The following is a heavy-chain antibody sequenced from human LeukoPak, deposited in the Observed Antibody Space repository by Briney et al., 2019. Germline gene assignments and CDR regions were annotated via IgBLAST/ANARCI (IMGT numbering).Heavy chain of an antibody. CDR1: GFTSGTSW. CDR2: INQDESAQ. CDR3: ARSAR. V-gene: IGHV3-7*01. Sequence: GGSLTLSCAASGFTSGTSWMSWVRQAPGKGLEWVANINQDESAQYYVDSVKGRFTISRDNAKSSLYLQMNSLRAEDTAVYYCARSARWGQGTLVTVSS. J-gene: IGHJ4*02.